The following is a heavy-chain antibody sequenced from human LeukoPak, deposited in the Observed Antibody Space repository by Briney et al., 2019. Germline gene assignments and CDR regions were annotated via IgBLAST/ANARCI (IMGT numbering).Heavy chain of an antibody. J-gene: IGHJ5*02. CDR3: ARDFQTGIRVRFDP. CDR1: GFTFSSYS. CDR2: ISSSSSYI. D-gene: IGHD3-10*01. V-gene: IGHV3-21*01. Sequence: PEGSLRLSCAASGFTFSSYSMNWVRQAPGKGLEWVSSISSSSSYIYYADSVKGRFTISRDNAKNSLYLQMNSLRAEDTAVYYCARDFQTGIRVRFDPWGQGILVTVSS.